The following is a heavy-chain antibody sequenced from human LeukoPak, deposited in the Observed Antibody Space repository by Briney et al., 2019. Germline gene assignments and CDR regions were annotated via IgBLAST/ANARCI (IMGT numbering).Heavy chain of an antibody. CDR1: EFTFSSYW. V-gene: IGHV3-7*01. D-gene: IGHD2-15*01. CDR2: IKQDGSEK. J-gene: IGHJ5*02. Sequence: GGSLRLSCAASEFTFSSYWMSWVRQAPGKGLEWVANIKQDGSEKYYVDSVKGRFTISRDNAKNSLYLQMNSLRAEDTAVYYCARGVVVVVAATYNWFDPWGQGTLVTVSS. CDR3: ARGVVVVVAATYNWFDP.